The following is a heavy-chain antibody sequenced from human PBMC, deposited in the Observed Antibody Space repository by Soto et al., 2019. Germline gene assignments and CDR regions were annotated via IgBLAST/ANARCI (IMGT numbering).Heavy chain of an antibody. CDR3: VRQGDYGIVT. CDR1: GDPFTASW. J-gene: IGHJ4*02. Sequence: DVQLVQSGAELKKPGESLKISCKVSGDPFTASWISWVRQMPGKGLECMGIIYPGDSDTRYSPSFQGQVTMSVDRSIATAYLQWSSLRASDTAIYYCVRQGDYGIVTWGLGTQVSVSS. CDR2: IYPGDSDT. V-gene: IGHV5-51*01. D-gene: IGHD4-17*01.